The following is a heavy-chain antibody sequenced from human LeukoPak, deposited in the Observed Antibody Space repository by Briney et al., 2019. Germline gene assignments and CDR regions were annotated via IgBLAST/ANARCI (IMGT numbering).Heavy chain of an antibody. V-gene: IGHV5-51*01. J-gene: IGHJ6*02. D-gene: IGHD3-10*01. CDR2: IDPGDSDT. Sequence: GESLQISCQGSGYIFTTYSIGWVRQMPGKGLEWMGIIDPGDSDTRYSPSFQGQVAISADKSISAAYLQWNSLKASDTAIYYCARQSIWFGESSYYFYSGMDVWGQGTTVTVSS. CDR1: GYIFTTYS. CDR3: ARQSIWFGESSYYFYSGMDV.